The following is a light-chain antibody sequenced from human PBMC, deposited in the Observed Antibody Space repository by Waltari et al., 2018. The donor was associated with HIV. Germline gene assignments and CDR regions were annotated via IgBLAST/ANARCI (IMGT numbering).Light chain of an antibody. V-gene: IGKV3-11*01. J-gene: IGKJ2*01. CDR1: QSVNTY. CDR3: QQRGNWPMYT. Sequence: EIVLTQSPATLSLSPGERATLSCRASQSVNTYLAWYQHKPGQAPRLLIYDASNRATGIPARFTGSGSGTDFTLTISNLEPEDFVVYYCQQRGNWPMYTFGQGTKLEIK. CDR2: DAS.